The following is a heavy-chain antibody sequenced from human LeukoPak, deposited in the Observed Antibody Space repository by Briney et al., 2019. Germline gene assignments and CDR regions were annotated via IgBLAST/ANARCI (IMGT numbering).Heavy chain of an antibody. CDR1: GGSISSYY. Sequence: SETLSLTCTVSGGSISSYYWSWIRQPPGKGLEWIGYIYYSGSTNYNPSLKSRVTISVDTSKNQFSLKLSSVTAADTAVYYCARVPTTMVRGVTKTYYYYGMGVWGQGTTVTVSS. D-gene: IGHD3-10*01. CDR2: IYYSGST. V-gene: IGHV4-59*01. CDR3: ARVPTTMVRGVTKTYYYYGMGV. J-gene: IGHJ6*02.